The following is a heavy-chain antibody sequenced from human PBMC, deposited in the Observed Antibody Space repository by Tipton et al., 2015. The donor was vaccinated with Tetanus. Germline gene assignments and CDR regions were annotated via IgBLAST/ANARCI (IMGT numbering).Heavy chain of an antibody. J-gene: IGHJ4*02. CDR2: IYTSGST. CDR3: ARDPSGGVRYFDY. V-gene: IGHV4-4*07. D-gene: IGHD2-8*01. Sequence: TLSLTCTVSGASISGYYWAWIRQPAGKGLEWIGRIYTSGSTNYNPSLKSRVTMSVDTSKNQFSLKLTSVTAADTAVYYCARDPSGGVRYFDYWGQGTLVTVSS. CDR1: GASISGYY.